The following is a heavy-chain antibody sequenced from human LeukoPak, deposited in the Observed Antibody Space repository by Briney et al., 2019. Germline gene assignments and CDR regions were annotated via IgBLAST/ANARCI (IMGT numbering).Heavy chain of an antibody. Sequence: GASVKVSCKASGGTFSSYAISWVRQAPGQGLEWMGGIIPIFGTANYAQKFQGRVTITADESTSTAYMELSRLRSDDTAVYYCARAAIAAAGKQNNWFDPWGQGTLVTVSS. CDR2: IIPIFGTA. CDR1: GGTFSSYA. D-gene: IGHD6-13*01. J-gene: IGHJ5*02. CDR3: ARAAIAAAGKQNNWFDP. V-gene: IGHV1-69*13.